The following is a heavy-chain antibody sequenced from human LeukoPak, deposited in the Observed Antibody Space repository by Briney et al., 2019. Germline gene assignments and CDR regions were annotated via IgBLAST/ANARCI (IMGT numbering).Heavy chain of an antibody. CDR2: IYYSGST. CDR3: ARGKYSGYE. Sequence: PSETLSLTCTVSGGSISSSSYYWGWIRQPPGKGLEWIGSIYYSGSTYYNPSLKSRVTISVDTSKNQFSLKLSSVTAADTAVYYCARGKYSGYEWGQGTLVTVSS. D-gene: IGHD5-12*01. J-gene: IGHJ4*02. V-gene: IGHV4-39*01. CDR1: GGSISSSSYY.